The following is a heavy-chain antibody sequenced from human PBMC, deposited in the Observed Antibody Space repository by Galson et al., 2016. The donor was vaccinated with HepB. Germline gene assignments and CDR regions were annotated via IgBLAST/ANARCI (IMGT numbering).Heavy chain of an antibody. CDR2: IREDGSER. CDR1: GFIFSKYG. D-gene: IGHD2-15*01. CDR3: AREDCSGGSCYFVDY. V-gene: IGHV3-7*03. J-gene: IGHJ4*02. Sequence: SLRLSCAVSGFIFSKYGMSWLRQAPGKGLEWVANIREDGSERFYVDSVKGRFIISRDNAKNSLLLQMNSLRVEDTAIYYCAREDCSGGSCYFVDYWGQGTLVTVAP.